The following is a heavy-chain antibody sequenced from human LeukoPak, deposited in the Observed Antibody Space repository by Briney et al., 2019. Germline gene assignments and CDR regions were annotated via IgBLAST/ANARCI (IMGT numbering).Heavy chain of an antibody. J-gene: IGHJ6*03. CDR2: ISAYKGNT. Sequence: GASVKVSCNASGYTFTSYGISSVRQAPGQGLEWMGWISAYKGNTNYAQKLQGRVTMPTDPSTSTAYMGLRSLRPDDTGVCYCARYAEVAGTGVVTYYSMAVWGEGTTVTVSS. V-gene: IGHV1-18*01. D-gene: IGHD6-19*01. CDR3: ARYAEVAGTGVVTYYSMAV. CDR1: GYTFTSYG.